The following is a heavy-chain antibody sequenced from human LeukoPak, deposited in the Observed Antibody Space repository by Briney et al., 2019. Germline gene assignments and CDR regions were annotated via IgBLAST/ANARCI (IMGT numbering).Heavy chain of an antibody. J-gene: IGHJ4*02. V-gene: IGHV3-13*04. CDR1: GFTFSSYD. Sequence: GGSLRLSCAASGFTFSSYDIQWVRQATGKGLEWVSSIGTAGDTYYAGSVKGRFTLSRENAKKSSYLQMNNLGAGGTAVYYCARGALGFDYWGQGTLVTVSS. CDR3: ARGALGFDY. CDR2: IGTAGDT.